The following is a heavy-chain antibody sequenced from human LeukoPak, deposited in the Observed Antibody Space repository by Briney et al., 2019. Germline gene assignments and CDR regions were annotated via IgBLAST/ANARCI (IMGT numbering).Heavy chain of an antibody. Sequence: SETLSLTCAVYGGSFSGYYWNWIRQPPGKGLEWIGEINHSGSTNYNPSLKSRVTISVDTSKNQFSLKLSSVTAADTAVYYCVRTYGDYSIDYWGQGTLVTVSS. CDR3: VRTYGDYSIDY. CDR1: GGSFSGYY. V-gene: IGHV4-34*01. J-gene: IGHJ4*02. D-gene: IGHD4-17*01. CDR2: INHSGST.